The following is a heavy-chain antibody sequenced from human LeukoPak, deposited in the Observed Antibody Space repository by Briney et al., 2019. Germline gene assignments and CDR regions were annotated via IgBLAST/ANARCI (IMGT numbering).Heavy chain of an antibody. J-gene: IGHJ5*02. D-gene: IGHD6-13*01. CDR2: IYYSGST. CDR1: GASIRNYY. Sequence: SETLSLTCTVSGASIRNYYWSWIRQSPGKGLEWIGYIYYSGSTNYNPPLESRVAMSVDTSKNQFSLRLSSVTAADTAIYYCARRYSSSWYVGFFDPWGQGTLVTVSS. CDR3: ARRYSSSWYVGFFDP. V-gene: IGHV4-59*08.